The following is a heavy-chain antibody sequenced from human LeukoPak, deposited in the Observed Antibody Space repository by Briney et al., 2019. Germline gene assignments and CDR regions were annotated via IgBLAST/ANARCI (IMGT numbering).Heavy chain of an antibody. J-gene: IGHJ3*02. CDR3: ARRDDAFGI. V-gene: IGHV4-59*11. Sequence: SETLSLTCIVSGGSISSHYWTWIRQPQGKGLEWVGYISYSGSTSYNPSLKSRVTISVDTSKNQFSLKLSSVTAADTAVYYCARRDDAFGIWGQGTMVAVSS. CDR1: GGSISSHY. CDR2: ISYSGST.